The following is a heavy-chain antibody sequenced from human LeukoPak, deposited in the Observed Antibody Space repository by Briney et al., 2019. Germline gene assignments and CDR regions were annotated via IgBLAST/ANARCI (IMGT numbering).Heavy chain of an antibody. D-gene: IGHD2-8*01. CDR2: IKQDGSEK. CDR3: AKDGKDIVLMVYAIYGGMDV. CDR1: GFTFSSYW. V-gene: IGHV3-7*03. Sequence: GGSLRLSCAASGFTFSSYWMSWVRQAPGKGLEWVANIKQDGSEKYYVDSVKGRFTISRANSKNTLYLQMNSLRAEDTAVYYCAKDGKDIVLMVYAIYGGMDVWGQGTTVTVSS. J-gene: IGHJ6*02.